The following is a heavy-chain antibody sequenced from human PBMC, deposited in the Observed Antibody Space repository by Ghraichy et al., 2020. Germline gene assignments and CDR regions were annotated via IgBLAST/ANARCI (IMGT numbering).Heavy chain of an antibody. CDR1: GFTFSDAW. Sequence: SCAASGFTFSDAWMNWVRQAPGKGLEWVGRIKTKTNAGIIDYAAPVKGRFTISRDDSKNTLFLQMNSLKTEDTAVYYCTTNDAFDIWGQGTMVTVSS. CDR3: TTNDAFDI. J-gene: IGHJ3*02. V-gene: IGHV3-15*01. CDR2: IKTKTNAGII.